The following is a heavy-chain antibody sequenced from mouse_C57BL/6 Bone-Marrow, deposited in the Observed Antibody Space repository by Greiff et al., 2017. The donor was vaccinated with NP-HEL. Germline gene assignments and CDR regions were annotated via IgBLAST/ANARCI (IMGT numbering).Heavy chain of an antibody. CDR2: IYPFDSET. D-gene: IGHD2-4*01. J-gene: IGHJ3*01. V-gene: IGHV1-61*01. CDR1: GYTFPSYW. Sequence: QVHVKQSGAELVRPGSSVKLSCKASGYTFPSYWWDWVRQRPGQGLEGIGNIYPFDSETHYNQKFKEKATVTVDKSSSTAYMQLSSLTSEDSAVYYCARSGLRRSATWFAYWGQGTLVTVSA. CDR3: ARSGLRRSATWFAY.